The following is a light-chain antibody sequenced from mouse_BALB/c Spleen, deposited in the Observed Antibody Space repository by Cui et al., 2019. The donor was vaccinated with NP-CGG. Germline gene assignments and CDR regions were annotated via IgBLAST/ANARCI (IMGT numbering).Light chain of an antibody. CDR3: ALWYSNHWV. J-gene: IGLJ1*01. CDR2: GTN. Sequence: QAVVTQESALTTSPGETVTLTCRSSTGAVTTNNYANWVQEKPDHLFTGLIGGTNNRAPGVSARFSGSLIGDKAALTITEAQTEDEAIYFCALWYSNHWVFGGGTKLTVL. V-gene: IGLV1*01. CDR1: TGAVTTNNY.